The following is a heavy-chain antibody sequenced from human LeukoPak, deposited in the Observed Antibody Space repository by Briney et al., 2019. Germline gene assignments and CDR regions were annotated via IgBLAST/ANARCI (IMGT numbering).Heavy chain of an antibody. CDR1: GYTFTGYY. CDR3: ASIPGYSSGWSIPFDY. Sequence: GSSVKVSCKASGYTFTGYYMHWVRQAPGQGLEWMGWINPNSGGTNYAQKFQGRVTMTRDTSISTAYMELSRLRSDDTAVYYWASIPGYSSGWSIPFDYWGQGTLVTVSS. CDR2: INPNSGGT. D-gene: IGHD6-19*01. V-gene: IGHV1-2*02. J-gene: IGHJ4*02.